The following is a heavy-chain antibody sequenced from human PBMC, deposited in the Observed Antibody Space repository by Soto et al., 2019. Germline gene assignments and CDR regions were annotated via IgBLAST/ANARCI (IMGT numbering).Heavy chain of an antibody. CDR3: ARSPDYDILSGYYHFDY. J-gene: IGHJ4*02. CDR1: GYSFTSYW. D-gene: IGHD3-9*01. CDR2: IYPGDSDT. Sequence: GESLKISCQASGYSFTSYWVGCVRQMPGKGLEWMGIIYPGDSDTRYSPSFQGQVTVSADKSTSTAYLQWSSLRASDTAMYYCARSPDYDILSGYYHFDYWGQGTLVTVSS. V-gene: IGHV5-51*01.